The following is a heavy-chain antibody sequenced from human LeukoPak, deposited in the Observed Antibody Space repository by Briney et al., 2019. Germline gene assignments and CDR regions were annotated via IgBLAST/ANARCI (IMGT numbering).Heavy chain of an antibody. V-gene: IGHV1-2*02. D-gene: IGHD3-10*01. J-gene: IGHJ5*02. Sequence: ASVKVSCKASGYTFSDYYIHWVRQSPGQGLEWMGWINTKGASTKYAQKFQGRVTMARDTSINTVYMELSRLTSDDTAIYYCARDAEYGSGSMWLLDPWGQGTQVTVSS. CDR1: GYTFSDYY. CDR2: INTKGAST. CDR3: ARDAEYGSGSMWLLDP.